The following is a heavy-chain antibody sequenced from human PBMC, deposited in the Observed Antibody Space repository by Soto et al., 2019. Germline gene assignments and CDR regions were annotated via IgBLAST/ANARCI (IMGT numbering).Heavy chain of an antibody. D-gene: IGHD3-22*01. J-gene: IGHJ4*02. CDR1: GYTFTSYG. CDR3: ARDATTLTYYYDSSGYRNFDY. Sequence: RASVKVSCKASGYTFTSYGISWVRQAPGQGLEWMGWISAYNGNTNYAQKLQGRVTMTTDTSTSTAYMELRSLRSDDTAVYYCARDATTLTYYYDSSGYRNFDYWGQGTL. V-gene: IGHV1-18*01. CDR2: ISAYNGNT.